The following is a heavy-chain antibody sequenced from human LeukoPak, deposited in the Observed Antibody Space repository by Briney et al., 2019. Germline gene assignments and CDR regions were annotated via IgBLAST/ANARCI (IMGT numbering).Heavy chain of an antibody. J-gene: IGHJ6*02. CDR3: AGVSLGSYYYYGMDV. Sequence: ASVKVSCKASGYTFTGYYMHWVRQAPGQGLEWMGRINLNSGGTNYAQKFQGRVTMTRDTSISTAYMELSRLRSDDTAVYYCAGVSLGSYYYYGMDVWGQGTTVTVSS. V-gene: IGHV1-2*06. CDR2: INLNSGGT. CDR1: GYTFTGYY. D-gene: IGHD1-26*01.